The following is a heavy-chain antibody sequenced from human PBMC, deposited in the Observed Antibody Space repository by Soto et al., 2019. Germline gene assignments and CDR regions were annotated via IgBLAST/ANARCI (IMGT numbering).Heavy chain of an antibody. CDR3: ARGGLLPDY. D-gene: IGHD6-19*01. V-gene: IGHV4-59*12. CDR2: IYYSGST. Sequence: KTSETLSLTCTVSGGSISSYYWSWIRQPPGKGLEWIGYIYYSGSTYYNPSLKSRVTISVDRSKNQFSLKLSSVTAADTAVYYCARGGLLPDYWGQGTLVTVSS. J-gene: IGHJ4*02. CDR1: GGSISSYY.